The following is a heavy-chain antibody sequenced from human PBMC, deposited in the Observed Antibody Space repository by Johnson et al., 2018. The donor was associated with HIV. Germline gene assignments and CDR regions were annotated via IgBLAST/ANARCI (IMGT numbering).Heavy chain of an antibody. J-gene: IGHJ3*01. V-gene: IGHV3-9*01. CDR1: GFTFDDYA. Sequence: VQLVESGGGLVQPGRSLRLSCAASGFTFDDYAMHWVRQAPGKGLEWVSGISWNSGSIGYADSVKGRFTISRDNAKNSLYLQMNSLRAEDTAVYYCAIDGRDMVTRGSFDVWGQGTMVTVSS. D-gene: IGHD5-18*01. CDR2: ISWNSGSI. CDR3: AIDGRDMVTRGSFDV.